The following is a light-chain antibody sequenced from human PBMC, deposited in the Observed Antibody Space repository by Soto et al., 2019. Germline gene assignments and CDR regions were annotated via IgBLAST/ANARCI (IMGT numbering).Light chain of an antibody. Sequence: QSALTQPASVSGSPGQSITISCTGSSSDVGGYNYVSWYQFHPGKAPKMIIYDVNKRPSGVPDRFSGSKSGNTASLTISWLQAEDEADYYCCSYAHTSRVFGGGTKLTVL. J-gene: IGLJ3*02. V-gene: IGLV2-11*01. CDR2: DVN. CDR3: CSYAHTSRV. CDR1: SSDVGGYNY.